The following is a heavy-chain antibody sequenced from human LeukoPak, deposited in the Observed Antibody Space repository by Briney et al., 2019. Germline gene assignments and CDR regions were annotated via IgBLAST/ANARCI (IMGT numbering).Heavy chain of an antibody. CDR1: GFTFSSYS. V-gene: IGHV3-21*01. CDR3: ARDPYSGGYGAYYYYYMDV. J-gene: IGHJ6*03. CDR2: ITTSSTYM. D-gene: IGHD6-19*01. Sequence: PGGSLRLSCAASGFTFSSYSMNWVRQAPGKGLEWVSSITTSSTYMFYADSVRGRFTISRDNAENSLYLQMNSLRDEDTAVYYCARDPYSGGYGAYYYYYMDVWGKGTTVTVSS.